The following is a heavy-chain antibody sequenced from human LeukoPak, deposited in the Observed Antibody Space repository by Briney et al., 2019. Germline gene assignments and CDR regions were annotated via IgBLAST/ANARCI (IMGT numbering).Heavy chain of an antibody. Sequence: GGSLRLSCAASGFTFSSYGMHWVRQAPGKGLEWVAFIRYDGSNKYYADSVKGRFTISRDNSKNTLYLQMNSLRAEDTAVYYCAKDQDNWNPLAFDYWGQGTLVTVSS. V-gene: IGHV3-30*02. J-gene: IGHJ4*02. CDR3: AKDQDNWNPLAFDY. D-gene: IGHD1-20*01. CDR2: IRYDGSNK. CDR1: GFTFSSYG.